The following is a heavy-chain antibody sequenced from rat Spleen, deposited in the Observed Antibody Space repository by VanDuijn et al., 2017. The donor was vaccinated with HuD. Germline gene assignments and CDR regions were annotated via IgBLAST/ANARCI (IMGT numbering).Heavy chain of an antibody. CDR1: GFTFSDYG. J-gene: IGHJ2*01. CDR3: ARRHYGYTDYFDY. D-gene: IGHD1-9*01. Sequence: EVQLVESGGGLVQPGRSLKLSCAASGFTFSDYGMAWVRQAPTKGLEWVATISYGDSSGHSSTYYRYYVKGRFTISRDNAKNTLSLQLDSLRSDDTATYYCARRHYGYTDYFDYWGQGVMVTVSS. CDR2: ISYGDSSGHSST. V-gene: IGHV5-29*01.